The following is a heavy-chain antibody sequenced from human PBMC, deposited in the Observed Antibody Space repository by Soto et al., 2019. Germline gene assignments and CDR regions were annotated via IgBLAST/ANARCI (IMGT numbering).Heavy chain of an antibody. J-gene: IGHJ6*03. D-gene: IGHD3-10*01. CDR2: INDSGSS. CDR3: ARGLLLWFGELSRRGGYYYYMDV. CDR1: GGSFSGYY. Sequence: QVQLQQWGAGLLKPSETLSLTCAVYGGSFSGYYWSWIRQPPGKGLEWIGEINDSGSSNYNPSLRSRVTTTVDTPKNLFSLKLSSVTAADTAVYYCARGLLLWFGELSRRGGYYYYMDVWGKGTMVTVSS. V-gene: IGHV4-34*01.